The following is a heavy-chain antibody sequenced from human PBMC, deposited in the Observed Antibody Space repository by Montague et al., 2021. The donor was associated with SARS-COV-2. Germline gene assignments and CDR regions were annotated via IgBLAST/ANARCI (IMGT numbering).Heavy chain of an antibody. CDR1: GDSVSSNSAT. CDR3: ARERWAVGVSFDY. J-gene: IGHJ4*02. D-gene: IGHD1-26*01. CDR2: TYYRSRWSN. Sequence: CAISGDSVSSNSATWHWIRQSPSRGLELLGRTYYRSRWSNDYAVSVRSRIIINPDTSTNQFSLQLSSVTPEDTAVYFCARERWAVGVSFDYWGQGTLVTVSS. V-gene: IGHV6-1*01.